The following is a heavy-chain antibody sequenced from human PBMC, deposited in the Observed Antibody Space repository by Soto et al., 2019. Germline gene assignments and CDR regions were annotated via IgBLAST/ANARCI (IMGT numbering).Heavy chain of an antibody. V-gene: IGHV3-30-3*01. D-gene: IGHD6-19*01. Sequence: GGSLRLSCAASGFTLSSYSMHWVRQAPGKGLEWVGVISYDGNKKYYRDSVKGRFSISRDTSNNTVHLQMNSLRPDDTAVYYCARSVAVAGLDSWGQGSLV. CDR2: ISYDGNKK. CDR1: GFTLSSYS. CDR3: ARSVAVAGLDS. J-gene: IGHJ4*02.